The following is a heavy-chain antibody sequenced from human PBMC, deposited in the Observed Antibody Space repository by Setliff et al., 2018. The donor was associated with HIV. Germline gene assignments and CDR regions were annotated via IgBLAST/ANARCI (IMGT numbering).Heavy chain of an antibody. CDR1: GYPIIEAYY. CDR3: ARADSRRGGGYQYMDV. D-gene: IGHD4-4*01. Sequence: LSLSCAVSGYPIIEAYYWLWIRQSPTKGLEYIGIIFRGVTTYYNPSLRSRVALSMDTSKNQFSLRLSSVTAADTAIYSCARADSRRGGGYQYMDVWGKGTTVTVS. V-gene: IGHV4-38-2*01. J-gene: IGHJ6*03. CDR2: IFRGVTT.